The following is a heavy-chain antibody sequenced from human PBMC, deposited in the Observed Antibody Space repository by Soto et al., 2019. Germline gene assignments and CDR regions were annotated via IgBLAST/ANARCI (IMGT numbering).Heavy chain of an antibody. J-gene: IGHJ4*02. Sequence: QVQLVQSGAEVKKPGASVKVSCKASGYTFTSYYMHWVRQAPGQGLEWMGIINPSGGSTSYAQKFQGRVTMTTDTSTSTVYMELSILRSEDTAVYYCARAFTSGVTTPGYWGQGTLVTVSS. CDR2: INPSGGST. V-gene: IGHV1-46*01. D-gene: IGHD4-17*01. CDR1: GYTFTSYY. CDR3: ARAFTSGVTTPGY.